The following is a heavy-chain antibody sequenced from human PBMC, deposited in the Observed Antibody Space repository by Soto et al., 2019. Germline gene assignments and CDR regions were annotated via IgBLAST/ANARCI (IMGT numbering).Heavy chain of an antibody. Sequence: QVQLVQSEAEVKRPGSSVKVSCKASGGTFSTYTINWVRQAPGQGLEWMGRIIPMLGIANYAQKFQGRVTITADQSTTTAYLELSSLRSEDTAVYYCAVLITSIVFDYWCQGTLVTVSS. CDR3: AVLITSIVFDY. D-gene: IGHD2-15*01. V-gene: IGHV1-69*02. CDR1: GGTFSTYT. CDR2: IIPMLGIA. J-gene: IGHJ4*02.